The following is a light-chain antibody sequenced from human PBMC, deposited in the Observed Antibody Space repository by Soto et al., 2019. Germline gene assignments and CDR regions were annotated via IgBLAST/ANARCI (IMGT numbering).Light chain of an antibody. CDR2: RNN. J-gene: IGLJ1*01. V-gene: IGLV1-47*01. CDR1: SSNIGNHY. CDR3: AAWDDSLSGYV. Sequence: QSVLTQPPSASGTPGQRVTISCSGSSSNIGNHYVYWNRHLPGTAPKLLIYRNNQRPSGVPDRFSGSHSGTSGSLAISGLRSEDEADYYCAAWDDSLSGYVFGTGTKLTVL.